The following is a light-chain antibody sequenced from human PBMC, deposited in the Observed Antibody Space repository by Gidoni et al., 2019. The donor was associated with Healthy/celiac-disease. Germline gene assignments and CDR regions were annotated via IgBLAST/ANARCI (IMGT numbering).Light chain of an antibody. J-gene: IGLJ2*01. CDR1: SSNIGNHT. CDR2: DNN. V-gene: IGLV1-51*01. Sequence: QSVLTKKPTVSAAPGQKVTISGSGSSSNIGNHTVSWYQQLPGTAPKLLIYDNNKRPSGIPDRFSGSKSGTSATLGITGLQTGYEADYYCGTWDSSLSAVVFGGGTKLTVL. CDR3: GTWDSSLSAVV.